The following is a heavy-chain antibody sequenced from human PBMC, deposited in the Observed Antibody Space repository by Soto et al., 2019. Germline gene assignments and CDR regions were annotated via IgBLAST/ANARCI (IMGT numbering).Heavy chain of an antibody. CDR2: TSYDGNIQ. D-gene: IGHD2-15*01. V-gene: IGHV3-30-3*01. CDR1: GFTFSTYT. J-gene: IGHJ4*02. Sequence: QIQLVESGGGVVQPGRSLRLSCAASGFTFSTYTLHWVRQAPGKGPEWVALTSYDGNIQYYADSVKGRFTISRDNSKNTLYLHMDSLRPEDTAVYYCETLRGVAPHSVSPLDSWGQGTLVTVSS. CDR3: ETLRGVAPHSVSPLDS.